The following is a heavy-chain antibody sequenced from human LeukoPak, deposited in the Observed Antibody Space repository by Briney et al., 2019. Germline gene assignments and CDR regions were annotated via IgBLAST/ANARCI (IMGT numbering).Heavy chain of an antibody. V-gene: IGHV4-4*07. CDR1: GGSISSYY. J-gene: IGHJ3*02. D-gene: IGHD6-19*01. Sequence: SETLSLTCTVSGGSISSYYWSWIRQPAGKGLEWIGRIYTSGGTNYNPSLKSRVTMSVDTSKNQFSLKLSSVTAADTAVYYCAREQVRYSSGYDAFDIWGQGTMVTVSS. CDR2: IYTSGGT. CDR3: AREQVRYSSGYDAFDI.